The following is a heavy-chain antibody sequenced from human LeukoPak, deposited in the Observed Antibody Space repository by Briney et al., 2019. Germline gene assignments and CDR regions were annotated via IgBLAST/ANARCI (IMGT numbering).Heavy chain of an antibody. CDR2: SSGSGGGT. J-gene: IGHJ4*02. CDR1: GFNFGTYA. CDR3: ARESLESLDY. Sequence: GGSLRLSCAASGFNFGTYAMSWVRQAPGKGLEWVSSSGSGGGTYYADSVKGRFAISRDSSKNTVYLQMNSLRAEDTAVYYCARESLESLDYWGQGTLLTVSS. V-gene: IGHV3-23*01.